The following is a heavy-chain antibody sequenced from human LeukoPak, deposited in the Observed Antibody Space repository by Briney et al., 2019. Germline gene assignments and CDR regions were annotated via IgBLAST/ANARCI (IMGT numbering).Heavy chain of an antibody. D-gene: IGHD2-21*02. CDR3: ARADHIVVVTATYFDY. J-gene: IGHJ4*02. CDR1: GFTFDGYG. Sequence: GGSLRLSCAASGFTFDGYGMTWVRQGPGKGLEWVSGINWNGVSTGYADSVKGRFTISRDNAKNSLYLQMNSLRVEDTALYYCARADHIVVVTATYFDYWGQGTLVTVSS. V-gene: IGHV3-20*04. CDR2: INWNGVST.